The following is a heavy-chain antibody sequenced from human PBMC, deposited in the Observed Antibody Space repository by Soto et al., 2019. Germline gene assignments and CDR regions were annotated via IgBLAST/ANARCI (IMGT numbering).Heavy chain of an antibody. CDR2: INSDGSST. J-gene: IGHJ4*02. Sequence: GGSLRLSCASPGFTLSSYWMHWVRQSPGKGLVWVSRINSDGSSTSYADSVKGRFTISRDNAKNTLYLQMNSLRAEDTAVYYCARAIRKGLGYSQTEGFDYWGQGTLVTGSS. CDR1: GFTLSSYW. V-gene: IGHV3-74*01. CDR3: ARAIRKGLGYSQTEGFDY. D-gene: IGHD5-18*01.